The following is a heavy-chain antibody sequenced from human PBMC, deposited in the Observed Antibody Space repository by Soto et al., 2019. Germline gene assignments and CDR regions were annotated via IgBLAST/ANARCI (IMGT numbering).Heavy chain of an antibody. CDR1: GGTFSRYS. D-gene: IGHD2-2*01. J-gene: IGHJ6*02. CDR3: AREDRDRETGLVPAAIDGMDV. V-gene: IGHV1-69*05. CDR2: IIPNFGIA. Sequence: QVQLVQSGAEVKKPGSSVKVSCKASGGTFSRYSITWVRQAPGHGLEWIGRIIPNFGIASYAQKFQGRVTITTDESTSTAYMELSSLRSEETAVYYCAREDRDRETGLVPAAIDGMDVWGQGTTVTVSS.